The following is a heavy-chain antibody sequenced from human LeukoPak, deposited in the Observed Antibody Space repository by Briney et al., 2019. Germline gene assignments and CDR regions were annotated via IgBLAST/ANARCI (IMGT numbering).Heavy chain of an antibody. CDR1: GGSISSGSYY. J-gene: IGHJ5*02. Sequence: SETLSLTCTVSGGSISSGSYYWSWIRQPAGKALEWIGRIYTSGSTNYNPALKSRATISVDTSKNQFSLKLSSVTAADTAVYYCARARVGATGSDWFDPWGQGTLVTVSS. D-gene: IGHD1-26*01. V-gene: IGHV4-61*02. CDR2: IYTSGST. CDR3: ARARVGATGSDWFDP.